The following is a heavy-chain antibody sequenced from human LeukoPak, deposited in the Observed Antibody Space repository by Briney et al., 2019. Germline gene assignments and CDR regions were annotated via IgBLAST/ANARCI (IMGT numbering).Heavy chain of an antibody. CDR3: VRVSSGSYHYYYMDF. Sequence: SETLSLTCSVLGYSITGGFHWGWIRQPPGTGLEWIGSIYYSGNTYYNPSLKSRVTMSADTSKNQFSLRLTSVTAADTAVYFCVRVSSGSYHYYYMDFWGKGTTVTVSS. D-gene: IGHD3-22*01. CDR2: IYYSGNT. V-gene: IGHV4-38-2*02. J-gene: IGHJ6*03. CDR1: GYSITGGFH.